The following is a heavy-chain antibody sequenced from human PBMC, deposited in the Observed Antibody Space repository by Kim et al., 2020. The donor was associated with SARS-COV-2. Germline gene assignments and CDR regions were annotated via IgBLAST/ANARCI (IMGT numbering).Heavy chain of an antibody. CDR3: AKVKDSSGYYYVNWDFDL. Sequence: GGSLRLSCAASGFTFSSYGMHWVRQAPGKGLEWVAVISYDGSNKYYADSVKGRFTISRDNSKNTLYLQMNSLRAEDTAVYYCAKVKDSSGYYYVNWDFDL. CDR1: GFTFSSYG. CDR2: ISYDGSNK. D-gene: IGHD3-22*01. V-gene: IGHV3-30*18. J-gene: IGHJ2*01.